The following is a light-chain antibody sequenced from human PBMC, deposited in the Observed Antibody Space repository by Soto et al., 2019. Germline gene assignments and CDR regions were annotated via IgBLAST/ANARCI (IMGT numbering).Light chain of an antibody. CDR1: QSVLYSSNNKNY. Sequence: DIVMTQSPDSLAVSLGERATINCKSSQSVLYSSNNKNYLAWYQQQPGQPPILLIYWASARESGVPDRFSGSGSGTDFTLTISSLQAEDVAVYYCQQYYSTPYTFGQGTKLEIK. CDR3: QQYYSTPYT. V-gene: IGKV4-1*01. J-gene: IGKJ2*01. CDR2: WAS.